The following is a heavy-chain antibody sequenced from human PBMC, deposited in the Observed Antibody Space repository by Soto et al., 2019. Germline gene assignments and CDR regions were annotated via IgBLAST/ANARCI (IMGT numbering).Heavy chain of an antibody. CDR1: GFTFSRYS. V-gene: IGHV3-21*01. CDR3: ARDRYYYDSSGYPIAMDV. D-gene: IGHD3-22*01. Sequence: PGGSMRLSCAASGFTFSRYSMNWVRKAPGKGLEWVSSISSSNSYIYYADSVKGRFTISRDSAENSLYLQMNSLRAEDTAVYYCARDRYYYDSSGYPIAMDVWGRGTTVTVS. J-gene: IGHJ6*02. CDR2: ISSSNSYI.